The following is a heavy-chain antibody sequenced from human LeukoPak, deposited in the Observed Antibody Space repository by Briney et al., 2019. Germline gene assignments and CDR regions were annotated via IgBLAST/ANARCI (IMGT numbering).Heavy chain of an antibody. J-gene: IGHJ4*02. CDR1: GGAISNTSYY. CDR3: ARRYTASPGERFDY. D-gene: IGHD2-2*02. Sequence: SETPSLTCTVSGGAISNTSYYWGWIRQPPGNGLEWIGYIYYSGNTNYNPSLNSRVTISLDTSKNQFSLMLGSLTAADTAVYYCARRYTASPGERFDYWGQGTLVTVSS. CDR2: IYYSGNT. V-gene: IGHV4-61*05.